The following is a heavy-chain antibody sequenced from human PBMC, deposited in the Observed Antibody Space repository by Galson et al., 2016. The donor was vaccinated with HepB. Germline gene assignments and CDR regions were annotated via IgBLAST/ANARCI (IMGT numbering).Heavy chain of an antibody. Sequence: SVKVSCKASDNTFSKDYIHWVRQAPGQGLQWLGTIHPSGAYTTYAQRFDGRVTMTRDTATNTVYMELRALTSKDTAVYYCARDETTGYFDLWGRGTLVTVSS. J-gene: IGHJ2*01. CDR3: ARDETTGYFDL. V-gene: IGHV1-46*01. CDR1: DNTFSKDY. CDR2: IHPSGAYT. D-gene: IGHD1-1*01.